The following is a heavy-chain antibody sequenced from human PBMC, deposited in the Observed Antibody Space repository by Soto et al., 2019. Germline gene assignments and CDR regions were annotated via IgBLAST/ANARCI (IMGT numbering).Heavy chain of an antibody. J-gene: IGHJ5*02. V-gene: IGHV3-23*01. CDR3: AKDYNARVTTVGLRYNWFDP. D-gene: IGHD4-4*01. Sequence: GALRLSCAASGVTFSSYAMSWVRQAPGKGLEWVSAISGSGGSTYYADSVKGRFTISRDNSKNTLYLQMNSLRAEDTAVYYCAKDYNARVTTVGLRYNWFDPWGQGTLVTVSS. CDR1: GVTFSSYA. CDR2: ISGSGGST.